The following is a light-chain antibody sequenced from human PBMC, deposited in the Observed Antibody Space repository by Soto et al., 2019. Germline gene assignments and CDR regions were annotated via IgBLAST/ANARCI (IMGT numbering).Light chain of an antibody. J-gene: IGLJ1*01. V-gene: IGLV2-23*01. CDR1: SRDVGSYNL. CDR2: EGT. Sequence: QSVLTQPASVSGSPGQSIPISCTGTSRDVGSYNLVSWYQQHPGNAPKLIIYEGTKRPSGVSYRFSGSKSGNTASLTISGLQEEDEGDYHCCSFAGSSTYVFGTGTKVTVL. CDR3: CSFAGSSTYV.